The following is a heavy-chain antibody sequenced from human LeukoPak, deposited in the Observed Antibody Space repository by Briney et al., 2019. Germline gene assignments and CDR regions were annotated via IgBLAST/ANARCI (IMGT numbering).Heavy chain of an antibody. CDR1: GFTFSSYW. Sequence: GGSLRLSCAASGFTFSSYWMSWVRQAPGKGLEWVANIKQDGSEKYYVDSVKGRFTISRDNAKNSLYLQMNSLRAEDTAVYYCARDPRASLSSTSFFDYWGQGTLVTVSS. J-gene: IGHJ4*02. D-gene: IGHD2-2*01. CDR3: ARDPRASLSSTSFFDY. CDR2: IKQDGSEK. V-gene: IGHV3-7*01.